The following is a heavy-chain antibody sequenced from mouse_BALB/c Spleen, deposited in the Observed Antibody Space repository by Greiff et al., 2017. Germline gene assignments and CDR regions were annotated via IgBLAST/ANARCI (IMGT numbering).Heavy chain of an antibody. CDR2: IYPGDGDT. V-gene: IGHV1-80*01. J-gene: IGHJ2*01. Sequence: QVQLQQSGAELVRPGSSVKISCKASGYAFSSYWMNWVKQRPGQGLEWIGQIYPGDGDTNYNGKFKGKATLTADKSSSPAYMQLSSLTSEDSAVYFCARWPLLDYWGQGTTLTVSS. D-gene: IGHD2-1*01. CDR1: GYAFSSYW. CDR3: ARWPLLDY.